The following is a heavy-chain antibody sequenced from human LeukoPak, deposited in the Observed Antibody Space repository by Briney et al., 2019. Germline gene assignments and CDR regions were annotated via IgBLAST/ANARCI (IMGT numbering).Heavy chain of an antibody. D-gene: IGHD3-16*01. CDR3: ARVGFESLRYFDY. Sequence: SGPALVKPTQTLTLTCTSSGFSLSTSGVCVSWIRQSPGKALEWLARIDWDDYKSFSTSLKTRLTISKDTSKNQVVLTMTNMDPMDTATYYCARVGFESLRYFDYWGQGTLVTVSS. CDR2: IDWDDYK. CDR1: GFSLSTSGVC. V-gene: IGHV2-70*11. J-gene: IGHJ4*02.